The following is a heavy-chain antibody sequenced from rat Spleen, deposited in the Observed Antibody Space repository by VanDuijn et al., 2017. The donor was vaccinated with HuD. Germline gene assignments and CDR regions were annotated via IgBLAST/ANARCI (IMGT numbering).Heavy chain of an antibody. Sequence: QVQLKESGPGLVQPSQTLSLTCTVAGFSLLSYSIHWIRQPPGKGLEWMGGIWGDGSTDYNSVVKSRLSISRDSSKSQVFLKVHSLQTDDTAIYFCTRSYGGYTQHWFAYWGQGTLVTVSS. CDR1: GFSLLSYS. V-gene: IGHV2-1*01. CDR3: TRSYGGYTQHWFAY. CDR2: IWGDGST. J-gene: IGHJ3*01. D-gene: IGHD1-11*01.